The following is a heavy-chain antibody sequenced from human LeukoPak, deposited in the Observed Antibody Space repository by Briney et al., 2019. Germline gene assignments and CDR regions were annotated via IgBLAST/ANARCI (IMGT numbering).Heavy chain of an antibody. Sequence: SVKVSCKASGGPFSSYAFSWVRQAPGQGLQWMGAIIPIFGTPNYAQKFQGRITITADKSTSTAYMELSSLRSDDTAVYYCARQGSEGLCLAHWGQGTLVTVSS. CDR1: GGPFSSYA. CDR3: ARQGSEGLCLAH. J-gene: IGHJ4*02. CDR2: IIPIFGTP. V-gene: IGHV1-69*06. D-gene: IGHD2-21*01.